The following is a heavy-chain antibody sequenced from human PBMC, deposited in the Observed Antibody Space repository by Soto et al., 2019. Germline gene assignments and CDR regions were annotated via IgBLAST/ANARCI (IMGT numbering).Heavy chain of an antibody. J-gene: IGHJ4*02. CDR1: GFTFNIHN. CDR2: ISSRSSYI. D-gene: IGHD2-8*01. CDR3: ASDNVPSDFFDS. V-gene: IGHV3-21*01. Sequence: PGGSLRLSCSASGFTFNIHNMNWVRQAPGKGLEWVSSISSRSSYIYYSDSVKGRFTISRDNAKDSLYLQMNSLRAEDTAVYYCASDNVPSDFFDSWGQGTLVTVSS.